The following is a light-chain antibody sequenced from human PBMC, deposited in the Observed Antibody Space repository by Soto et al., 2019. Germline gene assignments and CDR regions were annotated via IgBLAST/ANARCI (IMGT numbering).Light chain of an antibody. CDR3: QSYDNSLSGSNV. V-gene: IGLV1-40*01. Sequence: QSVLTQPPSVSVAPGQSVTISCTGSSSNIGAGHDVHWYQQFPGTAPKVLIYGNSNRPSGVPDRFSGSKSGTSASLAITGLQAEDEADYYCQSYDNSLSGSNVFGTGTKLTVL. CDR2: GNS. J-gene: IGLJ1*01. CDR1: SSNIGAGHD.